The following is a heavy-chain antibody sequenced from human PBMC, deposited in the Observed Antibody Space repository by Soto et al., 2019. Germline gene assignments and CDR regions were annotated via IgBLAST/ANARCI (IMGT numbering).Heavy chain of an antibody. V-gene: IGHV4-34*01. CDR3: ARLPGSGSYFDY. Sequence: PSETLSLTCAVSGGSFSGYYWSWVRQPPGKGLEWIGEINRSGKTNYNPSLKSRVTISVDTSKNQFSLKLISVTAADTAVYYCARLPGSGSYFDYWGQGTPVTVSS. J-gene: IGHJ4*02. D-gene: IGHD3-10*01. CDR1: GGSFSGYY. CDR2: INRSGKT.